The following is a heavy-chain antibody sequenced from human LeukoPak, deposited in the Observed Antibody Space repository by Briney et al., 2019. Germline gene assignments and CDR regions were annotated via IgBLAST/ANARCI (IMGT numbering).Heavy chain of an antibody. J-gene: IGHJ4*02. CDR1: GFTVSRNY. CDR3: ARSPRYCSGGSCYSGGDY. Sequence: GGSLRLSCAASGFTVSRNYMSWVRQAPGKWLEWVSSISSSSSYIYYADSVKGRFTISRDNAKNSLYLQMNSLRAEDTAVYYCARSPRYCSGGSCYSGGDYWGQGTLVTVSS. D-gene: IGHD2-15*01. V-gene: IGHV3-21*01. CDR2: ISSSSSYI.